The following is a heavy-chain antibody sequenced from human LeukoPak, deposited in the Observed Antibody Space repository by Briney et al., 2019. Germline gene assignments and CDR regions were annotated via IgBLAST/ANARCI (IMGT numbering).Heavy chain of an antibody. Sequence: GRSLRLSCAASGFTFSSYSMNWVRQAPGKGLEWVSSISSSSSYIYYADSVKGRFTISRDNAKNSLYLQMNSLRAEDTAVYYCARDTVVTFTKGMDVWGQGTTVTVSS. CDR3: ARDTVVTFTKGMDV. J-gene: IGHJ6*02. CDR2: ISSSSSYI. D-gene: IGHD4-23*01. V-gene: IGHV3-21*01. CDR1: GFTFSSYS.